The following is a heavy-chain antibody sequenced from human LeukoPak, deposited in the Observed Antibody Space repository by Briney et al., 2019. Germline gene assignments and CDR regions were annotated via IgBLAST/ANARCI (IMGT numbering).Heavy chain of an antibody. Sequence: GGSLRLSCAASGFTFSSYWMSWVRQAPGKGLEWVANIKQDGSEKYYVDSVKGRFTISRDNAKNSLYLQMNSLRAEDTAVYYCARARIAAAVPNWFDPWGQGTLVTVSS. J-gene: IGHJ5*02. CDR3: ARARIAAAVPNWFDP. V-gene: IGHV3-7*03. CDR1: GFTFSSYW. D-gene: IGHD6-13*01. CDR2: IKQDGSEK.